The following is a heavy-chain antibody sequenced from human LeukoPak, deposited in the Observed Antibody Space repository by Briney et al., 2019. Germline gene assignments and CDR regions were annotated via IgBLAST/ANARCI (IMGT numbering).Heavy chain of an antibody. D-gene: IGHD3-3*01. CDR2: ISGSGGST. V-gene: IGHV3-23*01. CDR3: ARDDEDLWDY. CDR1: GFTFSSYI. J-gene: IGHJ4*02. Sequence: PGGSLRLSCAASGFTFSSYIMSWVRQAPGKGLEWVSAISGSGGSTYYADSVKGQFTISRDNSKNTLYLQMNSLRAEDTAVYYCARDDEDLWDYWGQGTLVTVSS.